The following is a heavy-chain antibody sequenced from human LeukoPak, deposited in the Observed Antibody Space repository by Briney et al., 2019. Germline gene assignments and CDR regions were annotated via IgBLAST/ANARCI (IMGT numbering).Heavy chain of an antibody. CDR2: VYTSGST. Sequence: SETLSLTCTVSGGSISTYYWSWIRQPAGNGLEWIGRVYTSGSTNYNPSLKSRVTMSVDTSKNQFSLKLSSVTAADTAVYYCVRAFPYGSGIFYGMDVWGQGTTVTVSS. V-gene: IGHV4-4*07. J-gene: IGHJ6*02. CDR1: GGSISTYY. D-gene: IGHD3-10*01. CDR3: VRAFPYGSGIFYGMDV.